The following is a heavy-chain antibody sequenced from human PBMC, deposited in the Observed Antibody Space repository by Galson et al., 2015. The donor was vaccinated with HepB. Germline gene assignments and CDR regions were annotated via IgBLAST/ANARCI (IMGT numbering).Heavy chain of an antibody. V-gene: IGHV1-46*01. CDR1: GYTFINYY. CDR2: INPSDGRS. Sequence: SVKVSCKASGYTFINYYIHWVRQAPGQGLEWMGFINPSDGRSTSAQKIQGRVTMPRDTSTSTVYMELSSLRSEDTAVYYCARVPYKTARPEGMDYYYAMDVWGQGTTVTVSS. CDR3: ARVPYKTARPEGMDYYYAMDV. D-gene: IGHD6-6*01. J-gene: IGHJ6*02.